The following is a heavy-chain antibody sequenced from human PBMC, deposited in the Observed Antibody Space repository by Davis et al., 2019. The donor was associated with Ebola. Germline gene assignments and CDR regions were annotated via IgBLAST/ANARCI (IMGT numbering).Heavy chain of an antibody. CDR1: GGSISSYY. J-gene: IGHJ4*02. D-gene: IGHD6-13*01. V-gene: IGHV4-59*06. CDR3: AGSSWYKPGGY. CDR2: IYYSGST. Sequence: SETLSLTCTVSGGSISSYYWSWIRQPPGKGLEWIGSIYYSGSTYYNPSLKSRVTISVDTSKNQFSLKLSSVTAADTAVYYCAGSSWYKPGGYWGQGTLVTVSS.